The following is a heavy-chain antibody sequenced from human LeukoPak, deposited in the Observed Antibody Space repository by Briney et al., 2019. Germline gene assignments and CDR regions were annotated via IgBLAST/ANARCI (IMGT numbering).Heavy chain of an antibody. D-gene: IGHD2-2*01. CDR1: GFTFSSYS. CDR2: ISSSSSTI. CDR3: ARDLYCSSTSCYSPAY. J-gene: IGHJ4*02. Sequence: GGSLRFSCAASGFTFSSYSMNWVRQAPGKGLEWVSYISSSSSTIYYADSVKGRFTISRDNAKNSLYLQMNSLRAEDTAVYYCARDLYCSSTSCYSPAYWGQGTLVTVSS. V-gene: IGHV3-48*01.